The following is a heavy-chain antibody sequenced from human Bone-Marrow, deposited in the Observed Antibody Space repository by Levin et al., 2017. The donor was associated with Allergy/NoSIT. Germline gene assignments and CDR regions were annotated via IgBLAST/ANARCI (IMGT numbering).Heavy chain of an antibody. D-gene: IGHD6-13*01. CDR2: IDYTGST. CDR3: ARPRAAVGMFFDS. Sequence: GSLRLSCAVSGTSFNSYFWTWVRQPPGRGLEWIGEIDYTGSTTYNPSLKSRVTISVDTSKNHFSLKLTSLTAADTAVYYCARPRAAVGMFFDSWGQGTLVTVSS. CDR1: GTSFNSYF. V-gene: IGHV4-34*01. J-gene: IGHJ5*01.